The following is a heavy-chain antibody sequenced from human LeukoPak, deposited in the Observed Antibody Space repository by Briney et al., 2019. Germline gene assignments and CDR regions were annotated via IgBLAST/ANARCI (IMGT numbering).Heavy chain of an antibody. Sequence: GGSLRLSCAASGFTFTSYWMTWVRQAPGKGLEWVANIKRDGSEKYYVDSVKGRFTISRDNAKNSLYLQMNSLRVEDTAVYYCARVRLGALDFWGQGTLVTVSS. CDR1: GFTFTSYW. V-gene: IGHV3-7*05. J-gene: IGHJ4*02. CDR3: ARVRLGALDF. CDR2: IKRDGSEK. D-gene: IGHD6-19*01.